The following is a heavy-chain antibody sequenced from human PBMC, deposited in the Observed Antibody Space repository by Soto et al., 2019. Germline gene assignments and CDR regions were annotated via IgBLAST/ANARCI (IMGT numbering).Heavy chain of an antibody. D-gene: IGHD3-10*01. CDR1: GFTFSDYY. V-gene: IGHV3-11*06. J-gene: IGHJ5*01. CDR3: ARDILSGGAYPDS. CDR2: ISSGSSYI. Sequence: GGSLRLSCAASGFTFSDYYMSWIRQAPGKGLEWISSISSGSSYIYYAGSVKGRFTISRDNARNSLFLEMKTLRADDTAVYYCARDILSGGAYPDSWGQGTKVTVSS.